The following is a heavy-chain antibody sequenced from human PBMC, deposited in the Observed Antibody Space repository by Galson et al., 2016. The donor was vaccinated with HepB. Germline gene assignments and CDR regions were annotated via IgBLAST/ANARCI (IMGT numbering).Heavy chain of an antibody. D-gene: IGHD3-3*01. CDR1: GFTFSNYA. V-gene: IGHV3-9*01. J-gene: IGHJ4*02. CDR2: ISWNSGRI. Sequence: SLRLSCAASGFTFSNYAMHWVRQAPGKGLEWVSSISWNSGRIAYADSVKGRFTISRDSAKNSLFLQMNSVRAEDTGFYYCAKDIVRFLEWSHSTFDYWGQGTLVTVSS. CDR3: AKDIVRFLEWSHSTFDY.